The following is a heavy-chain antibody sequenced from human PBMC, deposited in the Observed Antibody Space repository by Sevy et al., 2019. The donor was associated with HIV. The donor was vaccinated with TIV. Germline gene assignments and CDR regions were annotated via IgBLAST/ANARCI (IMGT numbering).Heavy chain of an antibody. CDR1: GYTFTNYD. V-gene: IGHV1-8*01. D-gene: IGHD3-16*01. CDR3: ARDLAGSRQGGWFDP. J-gene: IGHJ5*02. CDR2: MNPNSGNT. Sequence: ASVKVSCKASGYTFTNYDINWVRQATGQGLEWMGWMNPNSGNTGYAQKFQGRVTMIRNTSMSTASMVLRSLTSDVTAVYYCARDLAGSRQGGWFDPWGQGTLVTVSS.